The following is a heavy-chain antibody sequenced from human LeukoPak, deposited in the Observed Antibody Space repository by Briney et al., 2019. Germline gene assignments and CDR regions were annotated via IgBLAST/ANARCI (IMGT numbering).Heavy chain of an antibody. V-gene: IGHV4-39*01. Sequence: PSETLSLTCTVSGGPISSGTYWGWIRQPPGKGLEWIGSVSYTGNTYYNPSLKSRVTISIDTSTNQFSLNLGSVTAAVTAVYHCARGVGVTGTFDYWGRGTLVTVSS. CDR3: ARGVGVTGTFDY. J-gene: IGHJ4*02. CDR2: VSYTGNT. CDR1: GGPISSGTY. D-gene: IGHD6-19*01.